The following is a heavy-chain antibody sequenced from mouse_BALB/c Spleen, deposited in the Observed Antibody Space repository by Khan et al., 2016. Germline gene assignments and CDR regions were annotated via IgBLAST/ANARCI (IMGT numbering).Heavy chain of an antibody. CDR1: GYSITSDYA. V-gene: IGHV3-2*02. Sequence: EVKLEEPGPGLVKPSQSLSLTCTVTGYSITSDYAWNWIRQFPGNKLEWMGYISYSGTTTYNPSLKSRISITRDTSKNQFFLQLNSVTTEDTATYYCARWLDAMDYWGQGTSVTVSS. CDR2: ISYSGTT. CDR3: ARWLDAMDY. J-gene: IGHJ4*01. D-gene: IGHD2-2*01.